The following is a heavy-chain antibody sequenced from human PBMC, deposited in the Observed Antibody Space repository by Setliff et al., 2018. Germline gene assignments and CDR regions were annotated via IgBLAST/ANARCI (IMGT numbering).Heavy chain of an antibody. CDR2: INTNTGNP. CDR3: ARASRFGTVKWRGDYYMDV. CDR1: GYTFTTYA. D-gene: IGHD3-10*01. Sequence: ASVKVSCKASGYTFTTYAMGWMRQAPGQRLEWMGWINTNTGNPSYAQGFTGRFVFSLDTSVSTAYLQISSLKPEDTAVYYCARASRFGTVKWRGDYYMDVWRKGTTVTVS. V-gene: IGHV7-4-1*02. J-gene: IGHJ6*03.